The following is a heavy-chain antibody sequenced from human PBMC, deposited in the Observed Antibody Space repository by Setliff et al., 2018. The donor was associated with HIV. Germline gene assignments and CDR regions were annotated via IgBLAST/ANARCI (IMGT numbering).Heavy chain of an antibody. CDR2: IYYSRST. D-gene: IGHD3-22*01. CDR1: GGSISSYF. V-gene: IGHV4-59*01. J-gene: IGHJ4*02. CDR3: ARDSDGSSYYHFAH. Sequence: PSETLSLTCTVSGGSISSYFWSWIRQPPGKGLEWIGYIYYSRSTDYNPSLKSRVTISVDTSKNQFSLKLKSVTAADTAVYYCARDSDGSSYYHFAHWSQGTLVTSPQ.